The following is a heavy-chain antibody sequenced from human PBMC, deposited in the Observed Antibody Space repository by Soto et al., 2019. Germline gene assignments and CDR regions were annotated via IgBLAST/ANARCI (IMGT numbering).Heavy chain of an antibody. V-gene: IGHV3-30*09. Sequence: QPGGSLRLSCLASGFIFRSYAMHWVRQAPGKGLEWVAVITYDGANGYYADSVRGRFAISRDNSKSTLFLQMNSLRPEDTAVYYCAREFSGSYHNFDYWGQGNLVTVSS. CDR1: GFIFRSYA. D-gene: IGHD1-26*01. CDR3: AREFSGSYHNFDY. J-gene: IGHJ4*02. CDR2: ITYDGANG.